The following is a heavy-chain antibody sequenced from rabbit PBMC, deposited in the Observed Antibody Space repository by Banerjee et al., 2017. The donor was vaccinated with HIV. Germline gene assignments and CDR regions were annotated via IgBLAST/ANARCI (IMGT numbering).Heavy chain of an antibody. CDR2: IYTGGAA. Sequence: QEQLVESGGGLVQPEGSLTLTCTASGLDFSSSYWMCWVRQAPGKGLEWIGCIYTGGAADYASWVNGRFTISLDNAQNTVFLQMTSLTAADTATYFCVRASTYYDGSSYQLPYYFNLWGQGTLVTVS. V-gene: IGHV1S45*01. CDR1: GLDFSSSYW. CDR3: VRASTYYDGSSYQLPYYFNL. J-gene: IGHJ4*01. D-gene: IGHD8-1*01.